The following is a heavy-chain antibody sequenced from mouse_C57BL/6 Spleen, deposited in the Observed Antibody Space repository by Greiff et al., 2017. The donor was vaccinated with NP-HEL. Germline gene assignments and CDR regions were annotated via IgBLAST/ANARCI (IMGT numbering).Heavy chain of an antibody. CDR1: GYTFTDYY. V-gene: IGHV1-26*01. CDR3: AREGGITTVVEDWYFDV. Sequence: EVQLQQSGPELVKPGASVKISCKASGYTFTDYYMNWVKQSHGKSLEWIGDINPNNGGTSYNQKFKGKATLTVDKSSSTAYMELRSLTSEDSAVYYCAREGGITTVVEDWYFDVWGTGTTVTVSS. J-gene: IGHJ1*03. CDR2: INPNNGGT. D-gene: IGHD1-1*01.